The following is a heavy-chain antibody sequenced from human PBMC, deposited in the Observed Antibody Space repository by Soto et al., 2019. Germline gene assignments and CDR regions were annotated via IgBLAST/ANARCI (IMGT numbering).Heavy chain of an antibody. Sequence: GSLRLSCAASGFTFSRHAMSWVRQAPGKGLEWVSAITNTGDNTYYADSVKGQFTISRDNSKNTLYLQMNNLRAEDTAIYYCAKGKSGRIDYWGQGALVTVSS. J-gene: IGHJ4*02. CDR3: AKGKSGRIDY. CDR1: GFTFSRHA. V-gene: IGHV3-23*01. CDR2: ITNTGDNT.